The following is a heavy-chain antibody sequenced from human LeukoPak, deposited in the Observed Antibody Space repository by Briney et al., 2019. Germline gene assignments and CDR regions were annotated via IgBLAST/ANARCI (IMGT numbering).Heavy chain of an antibody. CDR1: GFTFTTYY. Sequence: GGSLRLSCAASGFTFTTYYMTWVRQAPGKGLEWVAHINEDGTEKYSLDSVKGRFTISRDNSKNTLYLQMNSLRAEDTAVYYCARGGLQWELLSWFDPWGQGTLVTVSS. CDR3: ARGGLQWELLSWFDP. D-gene: IGHD1-26*01. CDR2: INEDGTEK. V-gene: IGHV3-7*04. J-gene: IGHJ5*02.